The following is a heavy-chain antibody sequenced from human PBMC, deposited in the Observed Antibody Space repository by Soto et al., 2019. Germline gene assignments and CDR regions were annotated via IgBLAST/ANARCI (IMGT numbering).Heavy chain of an antibody. CDR3: ARDGYYDSSGPSHTFDY. D-gene: IGHD3-22*01. CDR1: GGTFSSYT. V-gene: IGHV1-69*04. J-gene: IGHJ4*02. Sequence: SVKVSCKASGGTFSSYTISWVRQAPGQGLEWMGRIIPILGIANYAQKFQGRVTITADKSTSTAYMELSSLRSEDTAVYYCARDGYYDSSGPSHTFDYWGQGTLVTVSS. CDR2: IIPILGIA.